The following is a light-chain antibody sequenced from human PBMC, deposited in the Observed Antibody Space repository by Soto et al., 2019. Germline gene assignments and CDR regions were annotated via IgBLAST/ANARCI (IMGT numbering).Light chain of an antibody. Sequence: QSALTQPASVSGSPGQSITISCAGTSSDVGSYNLVSWYQNHPGKAPKLMIYEGSKRPSGVSNRFSGSKSGNTASLTISGLRAADEADYFCFSYAGSSTYVFGTGTKVTVL. CDR1: SSDVGSYNL. CDR2: EGS. CDR3: FSYAGSSTYV. V-gene: IGLV2-23*01. J-gene: IGLJ1*01.